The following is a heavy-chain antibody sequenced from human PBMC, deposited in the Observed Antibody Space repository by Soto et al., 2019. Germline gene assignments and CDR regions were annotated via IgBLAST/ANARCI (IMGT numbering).Heavy chain of an antibody. V-gene: IGHV4-31*03. Sequence: SETLSLTCTVSGGSISSGGYYWSWIRQHPGKGLEWIGYIYYSGSTYYNPSLKSRVTMSVDTSRNQFSLKLSSVTAADTAVYFCGRSQVHHYNSSGYLPPMDVWGQGTTVTVSS. J-gene: IGHJ6*02. CDR1: GGSISSGGYY. D-gene: IGHD3-22*01. CDR2: IYYSGST. CDR3: GRSQVHHYNSSGYLPPMDV.